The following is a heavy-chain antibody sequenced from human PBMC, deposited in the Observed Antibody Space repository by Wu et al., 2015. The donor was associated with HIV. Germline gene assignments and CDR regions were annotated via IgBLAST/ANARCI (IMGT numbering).Heavy chain of an antibody. J-gene: IGHJ6*02. Sequence: QVQLVQSGAEVKKPGSSVKVSCKASGGTFSSYAISWVRQAPGQGLEWMGGIIPIFGTANYAQKFQGRVTITTDESTSTAYMELSSLRSEDTAVYYCARVQFLYEVGGLVGGMDVWGRRDRRSTVSS. V-gene: IGHV1-69*05. D-gene: IGHD3-16*01. CDR1: GGTFSSYA. CDR3: ARVQFLYEVGGLVGGMDV. CDR2: IIPIFGTA.